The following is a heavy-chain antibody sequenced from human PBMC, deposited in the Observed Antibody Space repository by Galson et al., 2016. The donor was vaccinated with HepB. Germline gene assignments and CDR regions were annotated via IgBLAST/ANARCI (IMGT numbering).Heavy chain of an antibody. CDR1: GFSFSSYW. CDR2: IDTDGRSS. Sequence: SLRLSCAASGFSFSSYWMYWVRQAPGQGLVWVSHIDTDGRSSYYADSVKGRFTISRDNAENTLSLKLNSLRSEDTAVYFCVRDCPFSDIDLDVWGKGTTVTVSS. J-gene: IGHJ6*04. CDR3: VRDCPFSDIDLDV. D-gene: IGHD2-15*01. V-gene: IGHV3-74*01.